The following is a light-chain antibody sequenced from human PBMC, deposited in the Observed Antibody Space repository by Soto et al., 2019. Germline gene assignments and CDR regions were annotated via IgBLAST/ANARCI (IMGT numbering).Light chain of an antibody. CDR2: GAS. V-gene: IGKV3-20*01. J-gene: IGKJ1*01. Sequence: EMVLTQTPGTLSLSPGERATLSCRASQSVSNNYLSWYQQKPGQAPRLLIYGASSRATGIPDRFSGSGSGTDFTLTISSLQPEDFATYYCQQSYSTPKTFGQGTKVDIK. CDR3: QQSYSTPKT. CDR1: QSVSNNY.